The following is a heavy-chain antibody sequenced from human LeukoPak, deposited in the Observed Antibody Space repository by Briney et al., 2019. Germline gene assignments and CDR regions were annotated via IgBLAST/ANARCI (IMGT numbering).Heavy chain of an antibody. D-gene: IGHD1-26*01. CDR2: TYYRSKWYN. CDR1: GDSVSTNSAT. CDR3: ARLVGASWFDS. Sequence: SQTLSLTCAISGDSVSTNSATWTWLRQSPSRGLECLGRTYYRSKWYNDYAVSMKSRITINPDTSKNQFSLQLNSVTPEDTAVYYCARLVGASWFDSWGQGTLVTVSS. J-gene: IGHJ5*01. V-gene: IGHV6-1*01.